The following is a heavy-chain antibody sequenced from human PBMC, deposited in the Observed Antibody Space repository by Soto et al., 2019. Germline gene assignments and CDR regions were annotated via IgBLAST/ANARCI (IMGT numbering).Heavy chain of an antibody. CDR3: AKTPSMEDETVDY. CDR1: GFTFSSYG. CDR2: ISYDGSNK. D-gene: IGHD1-1*01. Sequence: GSLRLSCAASGFTFSSYGMHWVRQAPGKGLEWVAVISYDGSNKYYADSVKGRFTISRDNSKNTLYLQMNSLRAEDTAVYYCAKTPSMEDETVDYWGQGTLVTVSS. J-gene: IGHJ4*02. V-gene: IGHV3-30*18.